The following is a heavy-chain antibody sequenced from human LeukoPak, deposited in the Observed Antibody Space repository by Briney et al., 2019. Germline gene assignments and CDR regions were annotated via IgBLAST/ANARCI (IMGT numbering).Heavy chain of an antibody. J-gene: IGHJ4*02. CDR1: GFTFSGYA. D-gene: IGHD5-12*01. Sequence: GGSLRLSCAASGFTFSGYAMHWVRQAPGKGLEWVSGISWNSGSIVYVDSVKGRFTISRDNAKNSLYLQMNSLRAEDTALYYCAKGSFGWLRSRFDYWGQGTLVTVSS. V-gene: IGHV3-9*01. CDR2: ISWNSGSI. CDR3: AKGSFGWLRSRFDY.